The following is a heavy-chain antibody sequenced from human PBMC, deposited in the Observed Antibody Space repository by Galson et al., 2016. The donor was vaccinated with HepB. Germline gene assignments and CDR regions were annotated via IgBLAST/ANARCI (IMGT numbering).Heavy chain of an antibody. D-gene: IGHD3-10*01. CDR1: GYSFTSYG. CDR2: ISVYNGNT. J-gene: IGHJ4*02. CDR3: AGGAPYGSGSYKF. V-gene: IGHV1-18*01. Sequence: SVKVSCKASGYSFTSYGINWVRQAPGQGLEWMGWISVYNGNTNYAQKFQGRVTMTTDTSTSTAYMELRSLRSDDTAVYYRAGGAPYGSGSYKFWGQGTLVTVSS.